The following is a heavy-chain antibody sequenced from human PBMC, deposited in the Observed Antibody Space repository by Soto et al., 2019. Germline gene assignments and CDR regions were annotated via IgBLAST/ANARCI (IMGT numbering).Heavy chain of an antibody. Sequence: SETLSLTCAVYGGSFSGYYWSWIRQPPGKGLEWIGEINHSGSTNYNPSLKSRVTISVDTSKNQFSLKLSSVTAADTAVYYCARVPFKYYYDSSGYYDYWGQGTLVTVCS. CDR3: ARVPFKYYYDSSGYYDY. D-gene: IGHD3-22*01. J-gene: IGHJ4*02. CDR1: GGSFSGYY. V-gene: IGHV4-34*01. CDR2: INHSGST.